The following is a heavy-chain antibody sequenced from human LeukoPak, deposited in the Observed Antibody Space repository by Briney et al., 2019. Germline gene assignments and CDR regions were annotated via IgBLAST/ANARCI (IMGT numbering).Heavy chain of an antibody. Sequence: GGSLRLSCAASGFTFSSYAMSWVRQAPGKGLEWVSATSGSGGSTYYADSVKGRFTISRDNSKNTLYLQVNSLRAEDTAVYYCAKSAREWSRGGYFDYWGQGTLVTVSS. CDR3: AKSAREWSRGGYFDY. V-gene: IGHV3-23*01. D-gene: IGHD3-3*01. J-gene: IGHJ4*02. CDR2: TSGSGGST. CDR1: GFTFSSYA.